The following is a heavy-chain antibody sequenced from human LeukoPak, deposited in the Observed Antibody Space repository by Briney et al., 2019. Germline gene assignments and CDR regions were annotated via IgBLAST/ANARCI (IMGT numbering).Heavy chain of an antibody. CDR2: ISSSSSYI. Sequence: GGSLRLSCAASGFTFSSYSMNWVRQAPGKGLEWVSSISSSSSYIYYADSVKGRFAISRDNAKNSLYLQMNSLRAEDTAVYYCARDCGGDCYPGNWFDPWGQGTLVTVSS. CDR1: GFTFSSYS. CDR3: ARDCGGDCYPGNWFDP. D-gene: IGHD2-21*02. V-gene: IGHV3-21*01. J-gene: IGHJ5*02.